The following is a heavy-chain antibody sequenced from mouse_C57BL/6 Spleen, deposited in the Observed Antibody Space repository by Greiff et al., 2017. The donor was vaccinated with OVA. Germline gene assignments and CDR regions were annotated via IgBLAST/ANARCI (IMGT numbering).Heavy chain of an antibody. CDR3: ARGGTAQASWFAD. V-gene: IGHV1-69*01. D-gene: IGHD3-2*02. Sequence: QVQLQQPGAELVMPGASVKLSCKASGYTFTSYWMHWVKQRPGQGLEWIGEIDPSDSYHTYNQQFKGKSTLTVDNSYSTAYMQLNSLTSEDSAVDYCARGGTAQASWFADWGQGTLVTVSA. CDR1: GYTFTSYW. J-gene: IGHJ3*01. CDR2: IDPSDSYH.